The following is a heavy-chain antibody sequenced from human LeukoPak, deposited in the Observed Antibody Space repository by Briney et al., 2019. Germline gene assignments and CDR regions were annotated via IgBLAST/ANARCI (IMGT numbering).Heavy chain of an antibody. Sequence: AGGSLRLSCGASGFTFSNYFMHWVRQAPGRGLVWISRINSDGSSRSYADSVKGRFIISRDNAKNTLELQVSSLRAEDTAVYYCARDHYGSSFDYWGQGTLVTVSS. J-gene: IGHJ4*02. CDR3: ARDHYGSSFDY. CDR1: GFTFSNYF. V-gene: IGHV3-74*01. D-gene: IGHD3-10*01. CDR2: INSDGSSR.